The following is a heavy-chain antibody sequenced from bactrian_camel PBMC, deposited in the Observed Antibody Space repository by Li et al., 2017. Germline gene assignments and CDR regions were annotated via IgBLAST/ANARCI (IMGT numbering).Heavy chain of an antibody. CDR3: AADFRRYCMGIDAYNY. J-gene: IGHJ4*01. D-gene: IGHD1*01. V-gene: IGHV3S53*01. Sequence: HVQLVESGGDSVQAGGSLRLSCAASGYPLVKNCMGWFRQAPGKEREGVATINGDGSIMYADSVKGRFTISKDNAKNMVFLQMSSLKPEDTGMYYCAADFRRYCMGIDAYNYWGQGTQVTVS. CDR2: INGDGSI. CDR1: GYPLVKNC.